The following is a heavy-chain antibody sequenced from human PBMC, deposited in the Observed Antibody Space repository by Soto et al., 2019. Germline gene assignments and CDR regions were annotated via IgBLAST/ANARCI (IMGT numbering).Heavy chain of an antibody. Sequence: QVQLVESGGGVVQPGRSLRLSCAASGFTFSSYGMHWVRQAPGKGLEWVAVISYDGSNKYYADSVKGRFTISRDNSKNTLYLQMNSLRAEDTAVYYCANDSWNSGGWYVGGMDVWGQGTTVTVSS. V-gene: IGHV3-30*18. CDR3: ANDSWNSGGWYVGGMDV. J-gene: IGHJ6*02. CDR2: ISYDGSNK. D-gene: IGHD6-19*01. CDR1: GFTFSSYG.